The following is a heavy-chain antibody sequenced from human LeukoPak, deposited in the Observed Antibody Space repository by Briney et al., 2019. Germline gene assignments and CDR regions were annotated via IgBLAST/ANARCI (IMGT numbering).Heavy chain of an antibody. Sequence: GGSLRLSCAAPGFTFSSYAMSWVRQAPGKGLEWVSAISGSGGSTYYADSVKGRFTISRDNSKNTLYLQMNSLRAEDTAVYYCAKDRAIVGASDYWGQGTLVTVSS. V-gene: IGHV3-23*01. J-gene: IGHJ4*02. CDR3: AKDRAIVGASDY. CDR2: ISGSGGST. CDR1: GFTFSSYA. D-gene: IGHD1-26*01.